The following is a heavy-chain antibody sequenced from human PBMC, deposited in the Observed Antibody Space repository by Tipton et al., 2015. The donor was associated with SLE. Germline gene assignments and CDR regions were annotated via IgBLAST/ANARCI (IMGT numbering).Heavy chain of an antibody. D-gene: IGHD3-3*01. CDR3: ARGIITIFGVVTHTAYFDY. CDR1: GFTFSDYY. Sequence: SLRLSCAASGFTFSDYYMSWIRQAPGKGLEWVSYISSSSSYTNYADSVKGRFTISRDNAKNSLYLQMNSLRAEDTAVYYCARGIITIFGVVTHTAYFDYWGQGTLVTVSS. J-gene: IGHJ4*02. V-gene: IGHV3-11*06. CDR2: ISSSSSYT.